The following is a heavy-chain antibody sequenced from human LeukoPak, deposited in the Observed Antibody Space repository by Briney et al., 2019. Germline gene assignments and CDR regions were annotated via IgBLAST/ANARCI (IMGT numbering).Heavy chain of an antibody. Sequence: GGSLRLSCAASGFTFSTYSMTWVRQVPGKGLEWVSSISSSCSYIYYADSVKGRFTISRDNANNSLYLQMNSLRAEDTAVYYCARDFFPDAFDIWGQGTMVTVSS. CDR3: ARDFFPDAFDI. D-gene: IGHD3-3*01. V-gene: IGHV3-21*01. CDR2: ISSSCSYI. CDR1: GFTFSTYS. J-gene: IGHJ3*02.